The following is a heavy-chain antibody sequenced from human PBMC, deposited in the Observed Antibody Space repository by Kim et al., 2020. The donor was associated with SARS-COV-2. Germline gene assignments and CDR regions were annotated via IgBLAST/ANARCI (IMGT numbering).Heavy chain of an antibody. J-gene: IGHJ6*02. D-gene: IGHD3-10*01. CDR3: ARVLVTMVRGGRGYYYYGMDV. Sequence: SETLSLTCAVYGGSFSGYYWSWIRQPPGKGLEWIGEINHSGSTNYNPSLKSRVTISVDTSKNQFFLKLSSVTAADTAVYYCARVLVTMVRGGRGYYYYGMDVWGQGTTVTVSS. V-gene: IGHV4-34*01. CDR1: GGSFSGYY. CDR2: INHSGST.